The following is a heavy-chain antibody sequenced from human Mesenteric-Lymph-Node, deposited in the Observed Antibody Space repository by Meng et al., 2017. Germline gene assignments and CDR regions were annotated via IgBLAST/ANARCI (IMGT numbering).Heavy chain of an antibody. D-gene: IGHD1-1*01. Sequence: QVQLQQWGAGLLKPSETLSHNCAFYGGSFSGYYWSWIRQPPGKGLEWIGEINHSGSTNYNPSLKSRVTISVDTSKNQFSLKLSSVTAADTAVYYCARGAGTFDYWGQGTLVTVSS. CDR3: ARGAGTFDY. V-gene: IGHV4-34*01. CDR2: INHSGST. CDR1: GGSFSGYY. J-gene: IGHJ4*02.